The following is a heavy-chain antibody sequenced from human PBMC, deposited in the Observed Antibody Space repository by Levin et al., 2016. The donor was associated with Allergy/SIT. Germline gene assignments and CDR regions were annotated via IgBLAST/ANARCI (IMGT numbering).Heavy chain of an antibody. Sequence: WVRQAPGQGLEWMGIINPSGGSTSYAQKFQGRVTMTRDTSTSTVYMELSSLRSEDTAVYYCARDYLPFYDSSGPAYYFDYWGQGTLVTVSS. J-gene: IGHJ4*02. CDR2: INPSGGST. D-gene: IGHD3-22*01. V-gene: IGHV1-46*01. CDR3: ARDYLPFYDSSGPAYYFDY.